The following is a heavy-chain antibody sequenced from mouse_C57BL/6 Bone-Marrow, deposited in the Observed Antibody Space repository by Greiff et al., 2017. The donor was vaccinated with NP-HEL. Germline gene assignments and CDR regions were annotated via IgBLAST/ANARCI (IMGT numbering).Heavy chain of an antibody. Sequence: QVQLQQSGAELVKPGASVKLSCKASGYTFTSYWMQWVKQRPGQGLEWIGEIDPSDSYTNYNQKFKGKATLTVDTSSSTAYMQLSSLTSEDSAVYYCARPYYYYPWFAYWGQGTLVTVSA. CDR2: IDPSDSYT. CDR1: GYTFTSYW. J-gene: IGHJ3*01. V-gene: IGHV1-50*01. D-gene: IGHD2-4*01. CDR3: ARPYYYYPWFAY.